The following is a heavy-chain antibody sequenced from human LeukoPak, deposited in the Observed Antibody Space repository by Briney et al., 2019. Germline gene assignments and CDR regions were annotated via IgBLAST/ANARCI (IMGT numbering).Heavy chain of an antibody. D-gene: IGHD5-12*01. CDR2: IYSVGST. V-gene: IGHV3-66*01. CDR1: EFSVGSNY. Sequence: GGSLRLSCAAAEFSVGSNYTTWVRQAPGKGLEWVSLIYSVGSTYYAESVKGRFTIPRDNSKNARDLQTNRLRAEATAVYYCERGPSGYHNTGGQGTLVTVSS. J-gene: IGHJ4*02. CDR3: ERGPSGYHNT.